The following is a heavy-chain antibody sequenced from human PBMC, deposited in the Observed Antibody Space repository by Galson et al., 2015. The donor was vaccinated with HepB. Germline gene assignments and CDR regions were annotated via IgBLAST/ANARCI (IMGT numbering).Heavy chain of an antibody. CDR1: GYTFTSYA. J-gene: IGHJ6*03. D-gene: IGHD6-13*01. Sequence: SVKVSCKASGYTFTSYAVHWVRQAPGQRLEWMGWINAGNGNTKYSQKFQGRVTITRDTSASTAYMELSSLRSEDTAVYYCAKVTLGYSSSHYYYYYYMDVWGKGTTVTVSS. V-gene: IGHV1-3*01. CDR3: AKVTLGYSSSHYYYYYYMDV. CDR2: INAGNGNT.